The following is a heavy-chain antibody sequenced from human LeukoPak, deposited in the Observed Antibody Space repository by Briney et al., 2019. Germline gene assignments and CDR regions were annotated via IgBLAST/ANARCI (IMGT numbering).Heavy chain of an antibody. CDR3: NTLWYSYHNTDY. CDR2: IISKNDGGAT. J-gene: IGHJ4*02. D-gene: IGHD2-15*01. CDR1: GFTFNNAG. Sequence: GGSLRLSCAASGFTFNNAGMNWVRQAPGKGLEWVGRIISKNDGGATDYATNVRARLPISRKTPKNTLYFEMNSLKRDDTAFYYCNTLWYSYHNTDYWGQGTLVTVSS. V-gene: IGHV3-15*01.